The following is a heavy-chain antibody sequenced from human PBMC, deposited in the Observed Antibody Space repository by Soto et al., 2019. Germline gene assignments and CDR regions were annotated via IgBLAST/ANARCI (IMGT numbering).Heavy chain of an antibody. CDR2: INPNSGGT. J-gene: IGHJ5*02. D-gene: IGHD2-2*02. CDR3: AREQLLYQGWFDP. V-gene: IGHV1-2*02. CDR1: GYTFTGYY. Sequence: ASLKVSCKASGYTFTGYYIHRVRQATGQGLEWMGWINPNSGGTNYAQKFQGRVTMTRDTSISTAYMELSRLRSDDTAVYYCAREQLLYQGWFDPWGQGTLVTVSS.